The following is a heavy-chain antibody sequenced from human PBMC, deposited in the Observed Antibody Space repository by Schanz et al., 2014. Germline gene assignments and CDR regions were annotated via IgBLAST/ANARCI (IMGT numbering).Heavy chain of an antibody. D-gene: IGHD3-9*01. CDR2: IIPILDKT. J-gene: IGHJ6*02. CDR3: AKVDRTRYDAMDV. V-gene: IGHV1-46*01. Sequence: QVQLVQSGAEVKKPGASVKLSCKASNYIFTKYYIHCVRQAPGQGLEWMGRIIPILDKTNYAQKFQGRVTMTADKSTSTVYMEVSGLRSEDTAVYYCAKVDRTRYDAMDVWGQGTTVTVSS. CDR1: NYIFTKYY.